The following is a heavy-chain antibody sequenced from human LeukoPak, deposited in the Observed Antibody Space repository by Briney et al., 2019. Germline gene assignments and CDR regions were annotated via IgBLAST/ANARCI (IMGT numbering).Heavy chain of an antibody. CDR3: ARVSRDYYDSSGYYYPPPAFDY. CDR2: MNPNSGNT. V-gene: IGHV1-8*01. D-gene: IGHD3-22*01. CDR1: GYTFTSYD. J-gene: IGHJ4*02. Sequence: ASVKVSCKASGYTFTSYDINWVRQATGQGLEWMGWMNPNSGNTSYAQKFQGRVTMTRNTSISTAYMELSSLRSEDTAVYYCARVSRDYYDSSGYYYPPPAFDYWGQGTLVTVSS.